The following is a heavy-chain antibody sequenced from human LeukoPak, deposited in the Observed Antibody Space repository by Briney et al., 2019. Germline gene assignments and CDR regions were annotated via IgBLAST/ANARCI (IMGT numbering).Heavy chain of an antibody. CDR3: ARLRVQNYGGNWGFDY. V-gene: IGHV4-4*07. Sequence: SETLSLTCTVSGGSIRSSSWNWIRQPAGKGLEWIGRFSTSGSTNYNPSLKSRVTMSVDSSKNQFSLKLSSVTAADTAVYYCARLRVQNYGGNWGFDYWGQGTLVTVSS. CDR1: GGSIRSSS. J-gene: IGHJ4*02. CDR2: FSTSGST. D-gene: IGHD4-23*01.